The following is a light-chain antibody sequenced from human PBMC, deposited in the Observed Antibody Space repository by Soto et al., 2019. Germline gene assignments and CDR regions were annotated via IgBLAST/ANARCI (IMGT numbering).Light chain of an antibody. V-gene: IGLV2-11*01. Sequence: QSALTQPRSVSGAPGQSVTISCTGTSSDVGGDSYVSWYQQHPGKAPKLMMYDVNTRPSGIPDRFSGSKSGTTASLTISGLAAEEDAYYYYFSYASSYSLVFGSGTKLTVL. CDR2: DVN. CDR3: FSYASSYSLV. CDR1: SSDVGGDSY. J-gene: IGLJ1*01.